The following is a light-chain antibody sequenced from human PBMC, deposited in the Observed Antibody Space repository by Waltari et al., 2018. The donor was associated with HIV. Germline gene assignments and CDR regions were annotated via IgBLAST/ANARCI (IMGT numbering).Light chain of an antibody. V-gene: IGLV2-14*01. CDR3: CSYASSTTLDV. CDR2: EVS. CDR1: SIDFGGYNY. Sequence: QSALPQPASVSGSPGQSIPIPCTGTSIDFGGYNYVSWYQQHPGKAPKLLIYEVSNRPSGISNRFSGSKSGNTASLTISGLQAEDEADYYCCSYASSTTLDVFGGGTKLTVL. J-gene: IGLJ2*01.